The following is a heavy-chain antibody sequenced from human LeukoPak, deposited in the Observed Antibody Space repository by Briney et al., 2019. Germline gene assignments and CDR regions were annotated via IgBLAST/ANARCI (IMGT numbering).Heavy chain of an antibody. V-gene: IGHV3-48*04. D-gene: IGHD4-17*01. CDR2: ISSSGSTI. CDR1: GFTFSYYG. CDR3: ARDYGDYDTYYYGMDV. J-gene: IGHJ6*02. Sequence: PGGSLRLSCVVSGFTFSYYGIHWVRQAPGKGLEWVSYISSSGSTIYYADSVKGRFTISRDNAKNSLYLQMNSLRAEDTAVYYCARDYGDYDTYYYGMDVWGQGTTVTVSS.